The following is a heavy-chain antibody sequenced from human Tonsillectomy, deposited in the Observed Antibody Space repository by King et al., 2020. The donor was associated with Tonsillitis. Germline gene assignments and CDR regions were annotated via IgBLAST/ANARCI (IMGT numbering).Heavy chain of an antibody. V-gene: IGHV3-33*05. CDR2: ISYDGSKK. CDR3: AKDRDAGSYAYFDY. CDR1: GFTFSDHA. D-gene: IGHD3-10*01. J-gene: IGHJ4*02. Sequence: QVQLVESGGGVVQPGRSLRLSCAASGFTFSDHAIHWVRQAPGKGLEWVAFISYDGSKKYYVDSVKGRFTISRDNSRNTLYLQMNSLRTEDTAVYYCAKDRDAGSYAYFDYWGQGTLVTVSS.